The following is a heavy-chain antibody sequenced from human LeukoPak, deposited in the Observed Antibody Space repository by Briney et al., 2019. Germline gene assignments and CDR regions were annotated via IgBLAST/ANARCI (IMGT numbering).Heavy chain of an antibody. D-gene: IGHD5-12*01. CDR2: IYSGGST. Sequence: GGSLRLSCAASGFTVSSNYMSWVRQAPGKGLEWVSVIYSGGSTYYADSVKGRFTISRDNSKNTLYLQMNSLRAEDTAVYYCARYDLYSGYDALDYWGQGTLVTVSS. V-gene: IGHV3-53*01. J-gene: IGHJ4*02. CDR1: GFTVSSNY. CDR3: ARYDLYSGYDALDY.